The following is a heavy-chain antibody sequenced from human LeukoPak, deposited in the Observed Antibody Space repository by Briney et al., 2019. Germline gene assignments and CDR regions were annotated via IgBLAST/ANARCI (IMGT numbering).Heavy chain of an antibody. CDR2: IIPILGIA. V-gene: IGHV1-69*04. CDR1: GGTFSSYA. J-gene: IGHJ4*02. Sequence: SVKVSCKASGGTFSSYAISWVRQAPGQGLEWMGRIIPILGIANYAQKFQGRATITADKSTSTAYMELSSLRSEDTAVYYCAREKAAAGTPYWGQGTLVTVSS. CDR3: AREKAAAGTPY. D-gene: IGHD6-13*01.